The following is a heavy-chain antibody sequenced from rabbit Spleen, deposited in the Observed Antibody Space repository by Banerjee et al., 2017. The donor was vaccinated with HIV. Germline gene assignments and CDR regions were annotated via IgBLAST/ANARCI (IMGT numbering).Heavy chain of an antibody. CDR3: TRDDVGGGHPTGDFNL. D-gene: IGHD5-1*01. V-gene: IGHV1S45*01. J-gene: IGHJ4*01. Sequence: QEQLVESGGGLVQPEGSLTLTCTASGFSFSSGGYMCWVRQAPGKGLEWIGCIATGSSGSTYYASWAKGRLTISKTSSTTVTLQMTSLTAADTATYFCTRDDVGGGHPTGDFNLWGTGTLVTVS. CDR1: GFSFSSGGY. CDR2: IATGSSGST.